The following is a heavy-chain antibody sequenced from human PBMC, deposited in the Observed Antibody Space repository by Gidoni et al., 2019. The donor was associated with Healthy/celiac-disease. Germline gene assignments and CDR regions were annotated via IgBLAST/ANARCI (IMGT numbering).Heavy chain of an antibody. CDR1: GFTFSSYA. D-gene: IGHD2-8*02. J-gene: IGHJ6*02. CDR2: ISGSGGST. CDR3: AKDALGYCTGGVCYGTYYYYGMDV. V-gene: IGHV3-23*01. Sequence: EVQLLESGGGLVQPGGSLRLSCAASGFTFSSYAMSWVRQAPGKGLELVSAISGSGGSTYYADSVKGRFTISRDNSKNTLYLQMNSLRAEDTAVYYCAKDALGYCTGGVCYGTYYYYGMDVWGQGTTVTVSS.